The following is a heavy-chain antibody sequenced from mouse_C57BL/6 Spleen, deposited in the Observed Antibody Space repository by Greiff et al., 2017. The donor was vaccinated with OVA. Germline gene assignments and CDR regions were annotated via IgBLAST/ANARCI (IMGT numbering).Heavy chain of an antibody. CDR1: GFTFSNYW. J-gene: IGHJ1*03. CDR3: TVFITTVEADV. V-gene: IGHV6-3*01. Sequence: EVKLMESGGGLVQPGGSMKLSCVASGFTFSNYWMNWVRQSPEKGLEWVAQIRLKSDNYATHYAVSVKGRFTISRDDSKSSVYLQMNNLRAEDTGIYYCTVFITTVEADVWGTGTTVTVSS. D-gene: IGHD1-1*01. CDR2: IRLKSDNYAT.